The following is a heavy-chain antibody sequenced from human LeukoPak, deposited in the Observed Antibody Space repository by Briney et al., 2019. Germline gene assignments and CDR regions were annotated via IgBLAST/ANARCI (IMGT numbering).Heavy chain of an antibody. CDR2: IYYSGNT. CDR1: GGSISSDSYY. J-gene: IGHJ4*02. Sequence: PSETLSLTCTVSGGSISSDSYYWGWIRQPPGKGLEWIGSIYYSGNTNYNPSLKSRVTISVDTSKNQFSLKLSSVTAADTAVYYCARHVEQWLTHFDYWGQGTLVTVSS. V-gene: IGHV4-39*01. CDR3: ARHVEQWLTHFDY. D-gene: IGHD6-19*01.